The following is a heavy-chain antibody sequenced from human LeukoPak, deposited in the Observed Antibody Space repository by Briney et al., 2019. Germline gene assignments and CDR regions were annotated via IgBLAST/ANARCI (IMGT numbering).Heavy chain of an antibody. J-gene: IGHJ4*02. D-gene: IGHD3-16*01. CDR2: ISISSGTV. CDR3: ARAMSTFGGVRNYFDS. CDR1: GFTFNGYN. Sequence: GGSLRLSCAASGFTFNGYNMNWVRQAPGKGLEWISYISISSGTVYYADSVKGRFSIARDNAMSSLDLQMNSLRAEDTAVYYCARAMSTFGGVRNYFDSWGRGTLVTVSS. V-gene: IGHV3-48*04.